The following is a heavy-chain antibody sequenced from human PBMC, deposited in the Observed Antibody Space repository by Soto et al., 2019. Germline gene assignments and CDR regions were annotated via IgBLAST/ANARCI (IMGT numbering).Heavy chain of an antibody. D-gene: IGHD1-26*01. V-gene: IGHV3-30*03. Sequence: QVQMVESGGGVVQPGESPRLSCEVSGFTFSRYGMYWVRQAPGKGLEWLAVISHDGSRKHHADSVKGRFSISRDNSKNTLYLEINNLKSEDTAVYFCASSDSDDHLSVYWGRGTLVTVSS. CDR1: GFTFSRYG. CDR3: ASSDSDDHLSVY. CDR2: ISHDGSRK. J-gene: IGHJ4*02.